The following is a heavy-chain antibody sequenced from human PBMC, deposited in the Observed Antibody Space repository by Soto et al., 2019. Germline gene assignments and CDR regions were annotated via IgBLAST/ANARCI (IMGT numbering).Heavy chain of an antibody. D-gene: IGHD6-13*01. CDR1: GFTFSSYS. CDR2: ISSSSSYI. V-gene: IGHV3-21*01. CDR3: ARGSTAAGYGATFDY. Sequence: GGSLRLSCAASGFTFSSYSMNRVRQAPGKGLEWVSSISSSSSYIYYADSVKGRFTISRDNAKNSLYLQMNSLRAEDTAVYYCARGSTAAGYGATFDYWGQGTLVTVSS. J-gene: IGHJ4*02.